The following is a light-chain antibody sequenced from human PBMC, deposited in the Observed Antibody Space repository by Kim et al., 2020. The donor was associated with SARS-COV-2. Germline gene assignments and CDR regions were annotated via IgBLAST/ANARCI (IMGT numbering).Light chain of an antibody. CDR3: QHYGTSPLT. V-gene: IGKV3-20*01. CDR2: GAS. Sequence: EIVLTQSPGTLSLSPGERATLSCRASQSVSRSDLAWYHQKLGQAPSLLIYGASSRATGIPDRFSGSGSGTDFTLTISRLEPEDFAVYFCQHYGTSPLTFGGGTKVDIK. CDR1: QSVSRSD. J-gene: IGKJ4*01.